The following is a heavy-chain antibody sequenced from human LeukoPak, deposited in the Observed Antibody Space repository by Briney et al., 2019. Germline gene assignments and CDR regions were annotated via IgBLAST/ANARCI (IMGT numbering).Heavy chain of an antibody. CDR2: IYYGGST. V-gene: IGHV4-59*01. CDR3: ARASVGGGGYYPLYY. D-gene: IGHD3-22*01. CDR1: GDSISNYY. J-gene: IGHJ4*02. Sequence: SETLSLTCTVSGDSISNYYWSWIRQPSGKGLEWSGYIYYGGSTKYNPSLKSRVTISVDTSKNQFSLNLNSVTAADTAVYYCARASVGGGGYYPLYYWGQGTLVTVSS.